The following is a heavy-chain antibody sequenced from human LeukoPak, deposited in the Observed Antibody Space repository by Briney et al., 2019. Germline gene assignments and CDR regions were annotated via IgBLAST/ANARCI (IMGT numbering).Heavy chain of an antibody. CDR3: ARAPLSGTYYTDAFDI. V-gene: IGHV4-39*07. Sequence: PSETLSLTCSVSGGSISRNTHYCGWIRQPPGKGLEWIGSIHYSGSTDYNPSLKSRVTISPDKSKNQFSLTLTSVTAADTAVYFCARAPLSGTYYTDAFDIWGQGTMVTVSS. CDR2: IHYSGST. CDR1: GGSISRNTHY. J-gene: IGHJ3*02. D-gene: IGHD1-26*01.